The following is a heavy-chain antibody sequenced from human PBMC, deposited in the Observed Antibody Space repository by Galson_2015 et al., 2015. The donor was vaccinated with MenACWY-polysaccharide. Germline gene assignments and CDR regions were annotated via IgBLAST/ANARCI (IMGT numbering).Heavy chain of an antibody. V-gene: IGHV3-23*01. CDR2: ISYSGTSK. D-gene: IGHD1-14*01. CDR3: AKEGGAIGKYPLDS. J-gene: IGHJ4*02. Sequence: SLRLSCAASGFSFSRYGMSWVRQIPGKGLEWVAGISYSGTSKYHADSVRGRFTISRGNSKNTLFLQMASLRAEDTAMYYCAKEGGAIGKYPLDSWGQGALVTVSS. CDR1: GFSFSRYG.